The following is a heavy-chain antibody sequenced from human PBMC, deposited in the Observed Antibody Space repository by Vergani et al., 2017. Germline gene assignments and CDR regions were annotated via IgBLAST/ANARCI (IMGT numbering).Heavy chain of an antibody. CDR1: GFTFSSYA. Sequence: QVQLVESGGGVVQPGRSLRLSCAASGFTFSSYAMHWVRQAPGKGLEWVAVISYDGSNKYYEDSVKGRFTISRANSKNTLYLQMNSLRAEDTAVYYCARPSWGLVPGPGEYFQHWGQGTMVTVSS. V-gene: IGHV3-30-3*01. J-gene: IGHJ1*01. D-gene: IGHD2-2*01. CDR2: ISYDGSNK. CDR3: ARPSWGLVPGPGEYFQH.